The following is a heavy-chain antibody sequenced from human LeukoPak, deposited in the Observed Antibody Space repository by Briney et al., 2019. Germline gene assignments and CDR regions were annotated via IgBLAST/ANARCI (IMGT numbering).Heavy chain of an antibody. J-gene: IGHJ4*02. Sequence: GESLRLSCVASGFTFTDHPMSWVRQAPGKGLEWVSAISGSGGSTYYADSVKGRFTISRDNSKNTLYLQMNSLRAEDTAVYYCATYGDYDFDYWGQGTLVTVSS. V-gene: IGHV3-23*01. CDR2: ISGSGGST. CDR1: GFTFTDHP. CDR3: ATYGDYDFDY. D-gene: IGHD4-17*01.